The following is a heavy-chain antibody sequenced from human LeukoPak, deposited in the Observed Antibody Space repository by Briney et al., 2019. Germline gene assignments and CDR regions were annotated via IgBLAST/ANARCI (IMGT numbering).Heavy chain of an antibody. Sequence: GGSLRLSCAASGFTFSSYAMHWVRQAPGKGLEWVAVISYDGSNKYYADSVKGRFTISRDNSKNTLYLQMNSLRAEDTAVYYCARGKVVMPVDYWGQGTLVTVSS. CDR2: ISYDGSNK. D-gene: IGHD3-22*01. V-gene: IGHV3-30*04. CDR1: GFTFSSYA. J-gene: IGHJ4*02. CDR3: ARGKVVMPVDY.